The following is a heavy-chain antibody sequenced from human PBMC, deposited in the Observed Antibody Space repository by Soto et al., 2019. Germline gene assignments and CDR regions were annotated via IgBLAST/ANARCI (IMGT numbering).Heavy chain of an antibody. V-gene: IGHV4-59*08. CDR2: IYYSEST. J-gene: IGHJ4*02. Sequence: QVQLQESGPGLVKPSETLSLTCTVSGGSISSYYWSWIRQPPGKVLEWIGYIYYSESTHYHPSLGSGVTISVNTSKNQFPVKLSSVIAADTVVYCCECLWGWSVDYLGQGTLVTVSS. D-gene: IGHD3-16*01. CDR1: GGSISSYY. CDR3: ECLWGWSVDY.